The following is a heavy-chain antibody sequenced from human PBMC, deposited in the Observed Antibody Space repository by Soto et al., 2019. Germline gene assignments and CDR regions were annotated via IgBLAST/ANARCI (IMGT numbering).Heavy chain of an antibody. V-gene: IGHV4-34*01. D-gene: IGHD3-10*01. J-gene: IGHJ5*02. CDR1: GGSFSGYY. CDR3: ATYLRTYGQNWSDP. Sequence: QVQLQQWGAGLLKPSETLSLTCAVYGGSFSGYYWSWIRQPPGKGLEWIGEINHSGSTNYNPSLKSRVTISLDTPQSQFSLKLSSVTAADTAVYYCATYLRTYGQNWSDPWGQGTLVTVSS. CDR2: INHSGST.